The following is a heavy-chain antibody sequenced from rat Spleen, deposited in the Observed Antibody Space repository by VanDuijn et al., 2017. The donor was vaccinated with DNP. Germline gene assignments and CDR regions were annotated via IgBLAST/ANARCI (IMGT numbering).Heavy chain of an antibody. Sequence: QVQLKESGPGLVQPSQTLSLTCTVAGFSLTSYNVHWVRQPPGKGLEWIAAISSGGRTYYNSALKSRLSISRDTSKSQVFLKMNSLQTEDTAIYFCTRDDIGTTRFDYWGQGVMVTVSS. D-gene: IGHD1-5*01. CDR1: GFSLTSYN. CDR2: ISSGGRT. CDR3: TRDDIGTTRFDY. V-gene: IGHV2-6*01. J-gene: IGHJ2*01.